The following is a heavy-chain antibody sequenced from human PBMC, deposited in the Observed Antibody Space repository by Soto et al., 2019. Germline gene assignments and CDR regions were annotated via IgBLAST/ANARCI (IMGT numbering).Heavy chain of an antibody. CDR3: ARLNWNDAG. V-gene: IGHV4-39*01. Sequence: PSETLSLTCTVSGGSISSSSYYWGWIRQPPGKGLEWIGSIYYSGSTYYNPSLKSRVTISVDTSNNQFSLRLSSVTAADTAVYYCARLNWNDAGWGQGTLVTSPQ. J-gene: IGHJ4*02. CDR1: GGSISSSSYY. CDR2: IYYSGST. D-gene: IGHD1-20*01.